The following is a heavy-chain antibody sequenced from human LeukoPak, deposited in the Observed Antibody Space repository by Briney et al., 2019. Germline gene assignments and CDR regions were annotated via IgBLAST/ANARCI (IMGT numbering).Heavy chain of an antibody. CDR3: ARDRSSSWYKDFDY. J-gene: IGHJ4*02. CDR2: IDYSGSA. D-gene: IGHD6-13*01. V-gene: IGHV4-39*07. CDR1: NGSISSSRYF. Sequence: SETLPLTCSVSNGSISSSRYFWGWIRQPPGKGLEWIGSIDYSGSAYYNPSLKSRVTISVDTSKNHFSLDLSSVTAADTAVYYCARDRSSSWYKDFDYWGQGTLVTVSS.